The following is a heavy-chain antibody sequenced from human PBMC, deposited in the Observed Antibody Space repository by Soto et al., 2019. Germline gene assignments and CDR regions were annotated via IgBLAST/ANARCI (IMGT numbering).Heavy chain of an antibody. D-gene: IGHD6-13*01. J-gene: IGHJ6*03. V-gene: IGHV1-69*08. CDR3: ARDLQGSSWYSYYYMDV. CDR2: IIPILGIA. CDR1: GGTFSSYT. Sequence: QVQLVQSGAEVKKPGSSVKVSCKASGGTFSSYTISWVRQAPGQGLEWMGRIIPILGIANYAQKFQGRVTITADKSTSTAYMELRSLRSEDTAVYYCARDLQGSSWYSYYYMDVWGKGTTVTVSS.